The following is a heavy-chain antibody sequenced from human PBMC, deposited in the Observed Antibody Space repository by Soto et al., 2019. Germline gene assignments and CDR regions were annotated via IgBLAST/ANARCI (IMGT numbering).Heavy chain of an antibody. CDR3: ASDYAVADTYYYGMDV. Sequence: QVQLVQSGAEVKKPGSSVKFSCKASGGTFSNYAISWVRQAPGQGLEWMGGIIPLSGTANYAQKFQGRVTITADDSTSTAYMELSSLRSEDTAVYYCASDYAVADTYYYGMDVWCHGTTVTVSS. CDR2: IIPLSGTA. V-gene: IGHV1-69*01. CDR1: GGTFSNYA. J-gene: IGHJ6*02. D-gene: IGHD6-19*01.